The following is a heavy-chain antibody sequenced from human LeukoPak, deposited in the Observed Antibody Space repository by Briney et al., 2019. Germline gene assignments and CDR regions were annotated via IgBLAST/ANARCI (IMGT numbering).Heavy chain of an antibody. J-gene: IGHJ4*02. CDR3: ARGEVVTGSTMGV. CDR2: INHSGST. Sequence: SETLSLTCAVYGGSFSGYYWSWIRQPPGKGLEWIGEINHSGSTNYNPSLKSRVTISVDTSKNQFSLKLSSVTAADTAVYYCARGEVVTGSTMGVWGQGTLVTVSS. CDR1: GGSFSGYY. D-gene: IGHD1-7*01. V-gene: IGHV4-34*01.